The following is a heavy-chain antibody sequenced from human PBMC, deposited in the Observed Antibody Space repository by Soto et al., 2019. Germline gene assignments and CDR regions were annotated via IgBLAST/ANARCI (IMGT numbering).Heavy chain of an antibody. J-gene: IGHJ5*02. CDR2: INPSGGST. Sequence: RASVKVSCKASGYTFTSYYMHWVRQAPGQGLEWMGIINPSGGSTSYAQKFQGRVTITGDASTSTVYMELSSLRPEDTAVYFCAREGLLRATAFDPWGQGTLVPVSS. CDR1: GYTFTSYY. V-gene: IGHV1-46*01. D-gene: IGHD1-26*01. CDR3: AREGLLRATAFDP.